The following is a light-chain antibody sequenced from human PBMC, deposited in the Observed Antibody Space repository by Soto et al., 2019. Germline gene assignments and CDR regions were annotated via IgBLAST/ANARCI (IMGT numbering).Light chain of an antibody. V-gene: IGLV2-14*01. CDR1: STDVGAYNY. J-gene: IGLJ2*01. CDR3: SSYTSSRTLV. CDR2: EVN. Sequence: QSVLTQPASVSESPGQSITISCTGTSTDVGAYNYVSWYQKYPGKAPKLMIYEVNYRPSGVSNRFSGSKSGNTASLTISGLQAEDDADYYCSSYTSSRTLVFGGGTKLTVL.